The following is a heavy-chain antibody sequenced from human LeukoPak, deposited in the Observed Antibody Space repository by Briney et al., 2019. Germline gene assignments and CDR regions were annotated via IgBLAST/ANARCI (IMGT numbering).Heavy chain of an antibody. CDR1: GYTFASYW. V-gene: IGHV5-51*01. D-gene: IGHD2-2*01. CDR3: ARTSFAYCIIPRCYNLFDS. J-gene: IGHJ4*02. Sequence: GESLKISCKGSGYTFASYWIGWVRQMPGKGLEWMGIISPGDSDTRYSPSFQGQVTISADKSISTAYLQWTSLKASDTAMYYCARTSFAYCIIPRCYNLFDSWGQGTLVTVSS. CDR2: ISPGDSDT.